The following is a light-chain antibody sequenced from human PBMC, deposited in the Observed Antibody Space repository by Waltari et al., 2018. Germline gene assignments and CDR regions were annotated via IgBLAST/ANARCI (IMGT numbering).Light chain of an antibody. CDR3: CSYAGSKTYV. Sequence: QSALTQPASVSGSPGKSISLSCSGPNSNIGNFNLVSWYQRHPDKAPKLIIYEVNKRPSGVSHRFSGSKSGNTASLTISGLQAEDEADYYCCSYAGSKTYVFGPGTKVTVL. J-gene: IGLJ1*01. CDR2: EVN. V-gene: IGLV2-23*02. CDR1: NSNIGNFNL.